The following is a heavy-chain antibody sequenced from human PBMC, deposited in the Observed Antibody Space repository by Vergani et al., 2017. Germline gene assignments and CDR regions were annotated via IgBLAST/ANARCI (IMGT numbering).Heavy chain of an antibody. Sequence: EVQLLESGGGLVQPGGSLRLSCAASGFTFSSYAMSWVRQAPGKGLEWVSAISGSGGSTYYADSVKVRFTISRDNSKNTLYLQMNSLGAEDTAVYYCARQYSGSYFDYFDYWGQGTLVTVSS. V-gene: IGHV3-23*01. D-gene: IGHD1-26*01. J-gene: IGHJ4*02. CDR1: GFTFSSYA. CDR2: ISGSGGST. CDR3: ARQYSGSYFDYFDY.